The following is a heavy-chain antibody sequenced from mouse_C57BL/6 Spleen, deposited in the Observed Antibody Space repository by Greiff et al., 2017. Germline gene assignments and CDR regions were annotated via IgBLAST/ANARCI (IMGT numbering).Heavy chain of an antibody. J-gene: IGHJ3*01. V-gene: IGHV1-15*01. CDR3: TRPFPGKGFAY. CDR1: GYTFTDYE. Sequence: QVQLQQSGAELVRPGASVTLSCKASGYTFTDYEMHWVKQTPVHGLEWIGAIDPETGGTAYNQKFKGKAILTADKSSSTAYMELRSLTSEDSAVYFCTRPFPGKGFAYWGQGTLVTVSA. CDR2: IDPETGGT. D-gene: IGHD4-1*01.